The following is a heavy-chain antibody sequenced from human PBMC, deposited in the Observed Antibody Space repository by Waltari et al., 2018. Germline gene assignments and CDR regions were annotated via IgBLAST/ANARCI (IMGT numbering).Heavy chain of an antibody. CDR3: ARGYSGNYGRFDY. CDR2: IYYSGTT. Sequence: QVQLQESGPGLVKPSETLSLTCTVSGSSISTYYWSWIRQPPGKGLEWIGYIYYSGTTNYNPSLKSRVTISVDTSKNQFSLKLSSVTAADTAVYYCARGYSGNYGRFDYWGQGTLVTVSS. V-gene: IGHV4-59*01. CDR1: GSSISTYY. D-gene: IGHD5-12*01. J-gene: IGHJ4*02.